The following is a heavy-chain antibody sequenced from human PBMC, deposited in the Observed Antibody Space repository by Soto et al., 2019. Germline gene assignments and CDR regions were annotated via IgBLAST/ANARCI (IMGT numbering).Heavy chain of an antibody. V-gene: IGHV3-7*05. J-gene: IGHJ3*01. D-gene: IGHD2-15*01. CDR1: GFTLSSHW. CDR3: ARAPAGGAFDV. CDR2: ISPDSTGK. Sequence: GGSLRLSCAASGFTLSSHWMSWVRQAPGKGLEWVANISPDSTGKYYADSVKGRFTISRDNAKDSLYLQMDSLRAEDTAVYYCARAPAGGAFDVWGQRTMVTVS.